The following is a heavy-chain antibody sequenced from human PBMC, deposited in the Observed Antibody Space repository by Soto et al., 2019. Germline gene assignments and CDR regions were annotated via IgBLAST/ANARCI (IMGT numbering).Heavy chain of an antibody. J-gene: IGHJ4*02. CDR3: ATDDSGCPGGY. V-gene: IGHV3-30*03. Sequence: GGTLRLSCAASGFTFSSYGMHWVRQAPGKGLEWVAVISYDGSNKYYADSVKGRFTISRDNSKNTLYLQMNSLRAEDTAVYYCATDDSGCPGGYWGQGTLVTVSS. D-gene: IGHD1-26*01. CDR2: ISYDGSNK. CDR1: GFTFSSYG.